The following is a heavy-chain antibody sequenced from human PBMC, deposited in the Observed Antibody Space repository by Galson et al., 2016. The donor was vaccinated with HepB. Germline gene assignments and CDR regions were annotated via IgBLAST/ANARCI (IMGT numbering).Heavy chain of an antibody. CDR1: GGSISSSSYY. Sequence: SETLSLTCTVSGGSISSSSYYWGWIRQPPGKGLERIGSIYYSGSTYYNPSLKSRVTISVDTSKNQFSLKLSSVTAADTAVYYCARRVAVAGIYYFDYWGRGTLVTVSS. D-gene: IGHD6-19*01. V-gene: IGHV4-39*01. CDR2: IYYSGST. J-gene: IGHJ4*01. CDR3: ARRVAVAGIYYFDY.